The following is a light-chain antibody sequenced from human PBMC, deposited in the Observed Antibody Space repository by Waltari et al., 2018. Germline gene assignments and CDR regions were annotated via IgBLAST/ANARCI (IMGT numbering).Light chain of an antibody. CDR1: QTVGTY. Sequence: EIVLTQSPATLSLSPGERATLFCRASQTVGTYLAWYQQKPSQPPRLLIFDASSRSTGIPAKFRGSGSGTDFTLTVSNLEPEDFAVYFCQQRSSWPYTFGQGTRLEI. CDR2: DAS. J-gene: IGKJ2*01. V-gene: IGKV3-11*01. CDR3: QQRSSWPYT.